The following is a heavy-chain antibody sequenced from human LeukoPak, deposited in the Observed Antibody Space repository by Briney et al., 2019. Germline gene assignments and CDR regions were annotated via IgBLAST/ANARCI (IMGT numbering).Heavy chain of an antibody. V-gene: IGHV3-15*01. J-gene: IGHJ3*01. D-gene: IGHD3-10*01. CDR2: IKSKTDGGTR. CDR3: AHGLWHYDAFDV. CDR1: GFTVSNAW. Sequence: GGSLRLSCAASGFTVSNAWMSWVRQAPGKGLEWVGRIKSKTDGGTRDYASPVKGRFTISRDDPKITLYLQMNSLKTEDTAVYYCAHGLWHYDAFDVWGQGTMVTVSS.